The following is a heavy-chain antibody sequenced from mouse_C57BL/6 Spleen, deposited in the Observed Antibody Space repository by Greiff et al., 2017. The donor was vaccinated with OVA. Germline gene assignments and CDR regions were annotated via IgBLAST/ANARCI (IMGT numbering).Heavy chain of an antibody. Sequence: QVQLKQPGAELVKPGASVKLSCKASGYTFTSYWMQWVKQRPGQGLEWIGEIDPSDSYTNYNQKFKGKATLTVDTSSSTAYMQLSSLTSEDSAVYYCARKGDYYGSWYFDVWGTGTTVTVSS. J-gene: IGHJ1*03. D-gene: IGHD1-1*01. CDR3: ARKGDYYGSWYFDV. V-gene: IGHV1-50*01. CDR2: IDPSDSYT. CDR1: GYTFTSYW.